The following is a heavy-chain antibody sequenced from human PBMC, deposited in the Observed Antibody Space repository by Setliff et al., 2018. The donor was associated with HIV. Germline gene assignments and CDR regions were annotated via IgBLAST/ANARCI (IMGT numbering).Heavy chain of an antibody. V-gene: IGHV4-59*01. CDR3: ARSGGHTFDP. D-gene: IGHD2-2*02. CDR1: GGSISSYY. J-gene: IGHJ5*02. CDR2: IYYSGST. Sequence: PSETLSLTCTVSGGSISSYYWSWIRQPPGKGLEWIGYIYYSGSTNYNTSLKSRVTISVDTSKNQFSLKLNSVTAADTAVYYCARSGGHTFDPWGQGTLVTVSS.